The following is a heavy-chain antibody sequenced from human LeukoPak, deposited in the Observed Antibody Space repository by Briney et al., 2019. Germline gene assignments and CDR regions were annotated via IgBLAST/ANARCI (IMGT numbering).Heavy chain of an antibody. CDR2: INANGDST. Sequence: GGSLILSCAASGFTFDDYAMNWVRQAPGKGLEWVSGINANGDSTGYADSVRGRFTISRDNAKNSLYLQMNSLRAEDTALYYCARVEVGATLDSWGQGTLVTVSS. CDR1: GFTFDDYA. J-gene: IGHJ4*02. CDR3: ARVEVGATLDS. D-gene: IGHD1-26*01. V-gene: IGHV3-20*04.